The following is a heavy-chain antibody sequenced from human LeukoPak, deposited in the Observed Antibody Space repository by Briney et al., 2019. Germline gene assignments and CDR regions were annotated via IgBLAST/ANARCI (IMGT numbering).Heavy chain of an antibody. CDR1: GFTFSSYG. CDR3: ARDLTALDI. Sequence: GGSLRLSCAASGFTFSSYGIHWVRQAPGKGLEWVAFIRYDGSNKYHADSVKGRFTISRDNSKNTVYLQMNSLRAEDTAVYYCARDLTALDIWGQGTMVTVSS. V-gene: IGHV3-30*02. CDR2: IRYDGSNK. D-gene: IGHD5-18*01. J-gene: IGHJ3*02.